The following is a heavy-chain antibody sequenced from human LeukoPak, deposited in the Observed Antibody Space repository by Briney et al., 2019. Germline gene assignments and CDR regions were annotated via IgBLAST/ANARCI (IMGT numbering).Heavy chain of an antibody. V-gene: IGHV3-49*03. Sequence: PGESLRLSCTASGFTFGDYAMDWFRQAPGKGLEWVGFIRSKAYGGTTEYAASVKGRFTISRDESKSIAYLQMNSLKTEDTAVYYCTREWELPGTDFDYWGQGTLVTVSS. CDR1: GFTFGDYA. J-gene: IGHJ4*02. CDR2: IRSKAYGGTT. D-gene: IGHD1-26*01. CDR3: TREWELPGTDFDY.